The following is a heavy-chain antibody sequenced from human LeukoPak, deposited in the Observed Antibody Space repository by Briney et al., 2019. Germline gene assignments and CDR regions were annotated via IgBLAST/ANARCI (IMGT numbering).Heavy chain of an antibody. J-gene: IGHJ4*02. D-gene: IGHD6-19*01. CDR2: IDPNSGGT. CDR3: ARDKSGSSGWYSYFDY. CDR1: GYTFTGYY. V-gene: IGHV1-2*02. Sequence: GSVKVSCKASGYTFTGYYIHWVRQAPGQGLEWVGWIDPNSGGTNYAQKFRGRVTMTRDTSISTAYMELSRLRSDDTAVYYCARDKSGSSGWYSYFDYWGQGTLVTVSS.